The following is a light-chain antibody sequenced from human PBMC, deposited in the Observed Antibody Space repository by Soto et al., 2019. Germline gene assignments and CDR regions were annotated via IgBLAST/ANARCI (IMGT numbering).Light chain of an antibody. J-gene: IGKJ2*01. Sequence: ELVLTQSPGTLSLSPGERATLSCRASQSVSSSYLAWYQQKPGQAPRLLIYGASSRATGIPDRFSGSGSGTDFTLTISSLEPEDFAVYYCQQYGSSHMYTFGQGTKLEIK. CDR1: QSVSSSY. CDR3: QQYGSSHMYT. CDR2: GAS. V-gene: IGKV3-20*01.